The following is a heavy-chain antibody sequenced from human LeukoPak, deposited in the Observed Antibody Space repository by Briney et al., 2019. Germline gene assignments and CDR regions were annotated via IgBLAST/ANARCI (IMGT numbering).Heavy chain of an antibody. CDR1: GGSISSRSCC. D-gene: IGHD1-26*01. CDR3: ARQVYSGTHYFGY. Sequence: SETLSLTCTVSGGSISSRSCCWGWIRQPPGKGLEWIGTIYYSGSTYYNPSLKSRGTISVDTSKNQFSLRLSSVTAADTAVYYCARQVYSGTHYFGYWGQGTLVTVSS. J-gene: IGHJ4*02. CDR2: IYYSGST. V-gene: IGHV4-39*01.